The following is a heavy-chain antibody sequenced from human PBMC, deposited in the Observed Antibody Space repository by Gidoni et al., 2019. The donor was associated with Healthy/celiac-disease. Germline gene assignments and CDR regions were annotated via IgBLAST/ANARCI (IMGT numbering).Heavy chain of an antibody. CDR2: SSGRGGST. Sequence: EVQLLESGGGLVQPGGSLRLYCAASVLPFSSYAMSWVHQAPGKGLEWVAASSGRGGSTYYADSVKGRFTISRDNSKNTLYLQMNSLRAEDTAVYYCAKDISSSGSSSCPYWGQGTLVTVSS. J-gene: IGHJ4*02. D-gene: IGHD6-13*01. CDR1: VLPFSSYA. CDR3: AKDISSSGSSSCPY. V-gene: IGHV3-23*01.